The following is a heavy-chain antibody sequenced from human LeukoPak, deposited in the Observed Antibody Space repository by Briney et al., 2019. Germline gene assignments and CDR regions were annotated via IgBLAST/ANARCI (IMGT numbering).Heavy chain of an antibody. CDR2: ISSSSGYI. D-gene: IGHD6-13*01. Sequence: GGSLRVSCAASGFTFSSYSMNWVRQAPGKGLEWVSSISSSSGYINYADSVKGRFTISRDNAKNSLYLQMNSLRAEDTAVYYCARDLGRIAAAGTGEYLYGMDVWGQGTTVTVSS. CDR3: ARDLGRIAAAGTGEYLYGMDV. V-gene: IGHV3-21*01. CDR1: GFTFSSYS. J-gene: IGHJ6*02.